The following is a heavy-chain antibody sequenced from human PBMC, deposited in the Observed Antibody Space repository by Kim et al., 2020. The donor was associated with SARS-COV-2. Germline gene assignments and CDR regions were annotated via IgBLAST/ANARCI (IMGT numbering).Heavy chain of an antibody. J-gene: IGHJ4*02. CDR3: AREDWNDFGSVEY. V-gene: IGHV3-11*04. Sequence: YADSVRGRFTIARDDGKNSLYRQMNSLRAEDTDVYYCAREDWNDFGSVEYWGQGTLVTVSS. D-gene: IGHD1-1*01.